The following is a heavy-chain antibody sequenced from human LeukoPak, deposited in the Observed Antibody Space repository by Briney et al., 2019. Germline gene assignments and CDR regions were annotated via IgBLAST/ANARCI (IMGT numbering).Heavy chain of an antibody. CDR2: ISYDGSNK. CDR1: GFTFSSYA. CDR3: AKDRGFCSGATSCNSLDY. Sequence: PGGSLRLSCAASGFTFSSYAMHWVRQAPGKGLEWVAVISYDGSNKYYADSVKGRFTISRDNSKNTLNLQMNSLRVEDTVVYYCAKDRGFCSGATSCNSLDYWGQGTLVTVSS. D-gene: IGHD2-15*01. V-gene: IGHV3-30*04. J-gene: IGHJ4*02.